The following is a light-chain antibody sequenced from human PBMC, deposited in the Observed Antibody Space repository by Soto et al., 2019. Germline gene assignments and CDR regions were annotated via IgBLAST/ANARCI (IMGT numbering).Light chain of an antibody. CDR2: DAS. V-gene: IGKV3-11*01. Sequence: EIVLTQSPATLSLSPGEIATLSCRASRSVSSYLAWYQQKPGQAPRLLIYDASNRATGIPARFSGSGSGTDFTLTISSLEPEDFAVYYCQQRSNWLTFGGGTKVEIK. CDR3: QQRSNWLT. CDR1: RSVSSY. J-gene: IGKJ4*01.